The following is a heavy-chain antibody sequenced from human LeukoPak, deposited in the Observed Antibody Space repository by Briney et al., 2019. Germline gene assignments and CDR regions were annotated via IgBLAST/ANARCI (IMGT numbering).Heavy chain of an antibody. CDR1: GFTFSSYS. CDR2: INGRGDTM. J-gene: IGHJ4*02. Sequence: GGSLRLSCAASGFTFSSYSVNWVRHIPGKGLEWLSYINGRGDTMNYGDSVEGRFTISRDNAENSLFLQMNSLRVDDTAVYYCARGWHTSGSDRHGLDYWGQGTLVTVSS. V-gene: IGHV3-48*01. D-gene: IGHD1-26*01. CDR3: ARGWHTSGSDRHGLDY.